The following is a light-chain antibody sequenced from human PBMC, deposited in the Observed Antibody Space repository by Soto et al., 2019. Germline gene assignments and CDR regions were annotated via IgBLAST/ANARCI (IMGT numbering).Light chain of an antibody. CDR2: NPS. CDR1: QSVSSY. V-gene: IGKV3-15*01. Sequence: EIVMTQSPATLSVSPGERATLSCGASQSVSSYLAWYQQKPGQAPKLLLYNPSTRATGIPARFSGSGSGTEFTLTISSLQSEDFAIYYCQQYDDWPLTFGGGAKVEIK. CDR3: QQYDDWPLT. J-gene: IGKJ4*01.